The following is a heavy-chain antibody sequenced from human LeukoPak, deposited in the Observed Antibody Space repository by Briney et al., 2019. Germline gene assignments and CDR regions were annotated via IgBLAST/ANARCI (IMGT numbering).Heavy chain of an antibody. V-gene: IGHV3-23*01. CDR2: ICGSGLST. J-gene: IGHJ4*02. Sequence: GGSLRLSCAASGFTFYDYGMTWVRQAPGKGLEWVSTICGSGLSTYYADSVKGRFTISRDNSNNTVFLQMNSLRVEDTAVYYCAKGAGRDYIWGTSGHRGILDDWGRGTLVTVSS. D-gene: IGHD3-16*01. CDR3: AKGAGRDYIWGTSGHRGILDD. CDR1: GFTFYDYG.